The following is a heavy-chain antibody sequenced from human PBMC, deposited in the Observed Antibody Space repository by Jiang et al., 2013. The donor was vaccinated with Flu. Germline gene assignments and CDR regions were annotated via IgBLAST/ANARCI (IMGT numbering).Heavy chain of an antibody. D-gene: IGHD2-2*01. CDR1: GGSISSGGYS. CDR3: ARGSTSCYPGCDWFDP. CDR2: IYHSGST. V-gene: IGHV4-30-2*01. J-gene: IGHJ5*02. Sequence: SGPGLVKPSQTLSLTCAVSGGSISSGGYSWSWIRQPPGKGLEWIGYIYHSGSTYYNPSLKSRVTISVDRSKNQFSLKLSSVTAADTAVYYCARGSTSCYPGCDWFDPWGQGTLVTVSS.